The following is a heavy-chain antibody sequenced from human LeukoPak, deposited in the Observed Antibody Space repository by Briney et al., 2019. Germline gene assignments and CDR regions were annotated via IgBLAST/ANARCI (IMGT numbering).Heavy chain of an antibody. V-gene: IGHV4-31*03. D-gene: IGHD6-25*01. J-gene: IGHJ3*02. CDR1: GGSISSGGYY. CDR2: IYNSGST. Sequence: SQTLSLTCTVSGGSISSGGYYWSWIRQHPGKGLECIGYIYNSGSTNYNPSLKSRVSISVDTSKNQFSLKLSSVTAADRAVYYCARSAIDAFDIWGQGTMVTVSS. CDR3: ARSAIDAFDI.